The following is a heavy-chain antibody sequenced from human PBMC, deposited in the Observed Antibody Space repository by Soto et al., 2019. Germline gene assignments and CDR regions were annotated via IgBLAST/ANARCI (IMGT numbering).Heavy chain of an antibody. CDR3: VRDLDGSGSYYSDR. V-gene: IGHV1-18*01. J-gene: IGHJ4*02. Sequence: ASVKVSCKASGYIFITYGISWVRQAPGQGLEWMGRISPYNGNTNYAQNLQGRVTMTTDTSTSTAYMELRSLRSDDTAVYYCVRDLDGSGSYYSDRWGRGTQVTVSS. D-gene: IGHD3-10*01. CDR1: GYIFITYG. CDR2: ISPYNGNT.